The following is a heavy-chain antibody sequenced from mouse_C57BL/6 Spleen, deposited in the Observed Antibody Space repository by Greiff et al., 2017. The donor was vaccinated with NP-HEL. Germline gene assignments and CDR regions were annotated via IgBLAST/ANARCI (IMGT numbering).Heavy chain of an antibody. CDR2: INPNNGGT. Sequence: SGPELVKPGASVKMSCKASGYTFTDYNMHWVKQSHGKSLEWIGYINPNNGGTSYNQKFKGKATLNVNKSSSTAYMELRSLTSEDSAVYYCSLIYYDYDVFAYWGQGTLVTVSA. J-gene: IGHJ3*01. CDR3: SLIYYDYDVFAY. D-gene: IGHD2-4*01. V-gene: IGHV1-22*01. CDR1: GYTFTDYN.